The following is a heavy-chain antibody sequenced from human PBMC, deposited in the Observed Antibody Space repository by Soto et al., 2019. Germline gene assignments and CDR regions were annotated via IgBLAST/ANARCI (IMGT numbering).Heavy chain of an antibody. V-gene: IGHV1-69*02. Sequence: QVQLVQSGAEVKKPGSSVKVSCKASGGTFSSYTISWVRQAPGQGLEWMGRIIPILGIANYAQKFQGRVTITADKSTSTAYMELSSLRSEDTAGYYCASSYGDYSVGYWGQGTLVTVSS. J-gene: IGHJ4*02. CDR3: ASSYGDYSVGY. CDR1: GGTFSSYT. D-gene: IGHD4-17*01. CDR2: IIPILGIA.